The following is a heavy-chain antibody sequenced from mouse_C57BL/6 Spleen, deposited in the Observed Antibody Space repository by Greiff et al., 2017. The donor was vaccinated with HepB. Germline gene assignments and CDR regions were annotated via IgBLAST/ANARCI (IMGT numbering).Heavy chain of an antibody. D-gene: IGHD1-1*02. V-gene: IGHV5-17*01. CDR2: ISSGSSTI. Sequence: EVLLVESGGGLVKPGGSLKLSCAASGFTFSDYGMHWVRQAPEKGLEWVAYISSGSSTIYYADTVKGRFTISRDNAKNTLFLQMTSLRSEGTAMYYCARRGGYSFDYWGQGTTLTVSS. J-gene: IGHJ2*01. CDR3: ARRGGYSFDY. CDR1: GFTFSDYG.